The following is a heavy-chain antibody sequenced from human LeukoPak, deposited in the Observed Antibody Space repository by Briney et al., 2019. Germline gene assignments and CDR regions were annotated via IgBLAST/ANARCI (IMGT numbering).Heavy chain of an antibody. Sequence: ASVKVSCKASGGTFSSYAISWVRQATGQGLEWMGWMNPNSGNTGYAQKFQGRVTMTRNTSISTAYMELSSLRSEDTAVYYCARVDIVVVESFDYWGQGTLVTVSS. CDR2: MNPNSGNT. CDR1: GGTFSSYA. D-gene: IGHD2-2*01. CDR3: ARVDIVVVESFDY. V-gene: IGHV1-8*02. J-gene: IGHJ4*02.